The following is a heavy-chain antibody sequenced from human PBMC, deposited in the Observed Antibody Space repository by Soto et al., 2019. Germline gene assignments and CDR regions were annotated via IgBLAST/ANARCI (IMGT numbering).Heavy chain of an antibody. V-gene: IGHV1-3*01. Sequence: GASVKVSCKASGYTFTSYAMHWVRQAPGQRLEWMGWINAGNGNTKYSQKFQGRVTITRDASASTAYMELSSLRSEDTAVYYCARGPLRFLEWSNWFDPWGQGTLVTVSS. CDR1: GYTFTSYA. D-gene: IGHD3-3*01. CDR2: INAGNGNT. J-gene: IGHJ5*02. CDR3: ARGPLRFLEWSNWFDP.